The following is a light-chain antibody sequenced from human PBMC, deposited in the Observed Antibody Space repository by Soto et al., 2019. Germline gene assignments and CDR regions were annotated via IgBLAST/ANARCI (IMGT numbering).Light chain of an antibody. J-gene: IGKJ1*01. V-gene: IGKV3-20*01. CDR2: GVS. CDR3: QQYGNALWT. Sequence: EIVLTPSPCPLSLPPGERAPLSCRARRSVSGNDLAWSQRKPGHAPRLLLYGVSSRATGIPDRFSRSGSGTDFTLTISRLEPEGFTADYCQQYGNALWTFGQGTKGGYQ. CDR1: RSVSGND.